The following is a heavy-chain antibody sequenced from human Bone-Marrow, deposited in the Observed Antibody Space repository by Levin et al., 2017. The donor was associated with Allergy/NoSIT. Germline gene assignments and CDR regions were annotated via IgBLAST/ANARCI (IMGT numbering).Heavy chain of an antibody. D-gene: IGHD3-16*01. CDR1: GYPFTSYD. Sequence: GESLKISCKASGYPFTSYDINWVRQATGQGLEWMGWMNPNSGDTGYAQKFQGRVTVTRNAAISTAYMELNSLRSEDTAVYYCARVWGSVDYWGQGTLVTVSS. V-gene: IGHV1-8*01. CDR3: ARVWGSVDY. J-gene: IGHJ4*02. CDR2: MNPNSGDT.